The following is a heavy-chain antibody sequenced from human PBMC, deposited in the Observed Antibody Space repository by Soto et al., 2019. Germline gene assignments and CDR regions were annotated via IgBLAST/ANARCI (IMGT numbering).Heavy chain of an antibody. Sequence: GGSLRLSCAASGFTFSSYAMHWVRQAPGKGLEWGAVISYDGSNKYYADSVKGRFTISRDNSKNTLYLQMNSLRAEDTAVYYCARATPGYSYGHLLNSWGQGTLVTVSS. D-gene: IGHD5-18*01. J-gene: IGHJ4*02. CDR3: ARATPGYSYGHLLNS. V-gene: IGHV3-30-3*01. CDR2: ISYDGSNK. CDR1: GFTFSSYA.